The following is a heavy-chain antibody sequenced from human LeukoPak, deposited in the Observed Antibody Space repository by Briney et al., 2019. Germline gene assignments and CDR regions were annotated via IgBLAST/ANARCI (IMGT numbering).Heavy chain of an antibody. J-gene: IGHJ4*02. D-gene: IGHD3-3*01. CDR2: LDPNDGET. CDR1: GYTLSELS. Sequence: SSVTVSCTVSGYTLSELSIHWVRQAPAKGMEWVGGLDPNDGETIYAQKFQGRVIMTEDTSTDTAYMELSSLRSEDTAVFYCAASFLRFSPDFDYWGQGTLVTVSS. V-gene: IGHV1-24*01. CDR3: AASFLRFSPDFDY.